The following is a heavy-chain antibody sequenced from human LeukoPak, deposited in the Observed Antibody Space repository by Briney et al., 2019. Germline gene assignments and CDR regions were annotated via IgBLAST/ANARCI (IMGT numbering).Heavy chain of an antibody. CDR1: GFTFSSYA. J-gene: IGHJ3*02. CDR2: ISSNGGST. Sequence: GGFLRLSCSASGFTFSSYAMHWVRQAPGKGLEYVSAISSNGGSTYYADSVKGRFTISRDNSKNTLYLQMSSLRAEDTAVYYCVKALLGIAAAWGAFDIWGQGTMVTVSS. CDR3: VKALLGIAAAWGAFDI. D-gene: IGHD6-13*01. V-gene: IGHV3-64D*06.